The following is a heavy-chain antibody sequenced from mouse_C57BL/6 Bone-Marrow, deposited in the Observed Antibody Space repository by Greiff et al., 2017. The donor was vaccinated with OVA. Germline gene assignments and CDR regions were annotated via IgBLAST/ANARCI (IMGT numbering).Heavy chain of an antibody. D-gene: IGHD2-5*01. Sequence: VQLQQSGAELVRPGSSVKLSCKASGYTFTSYWMHWVKQRPIQGLEWIGNIDPSDSETHYNQKFKDKATLTVDKSSSTAYMQLSSLTSEDSAVYYCARGGKNSNYEFAYWGQGTLVTVSA. J-gene: IGHJ3*01. V-gene: IGHV1-52*01. CDR1: GYTFTSYW. CDR3: ARGGKNSNYEFAY. CDR2: IDPSDSET.